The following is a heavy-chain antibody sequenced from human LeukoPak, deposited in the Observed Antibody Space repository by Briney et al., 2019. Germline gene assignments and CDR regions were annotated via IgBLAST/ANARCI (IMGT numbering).Heavy chain of an antibody. J-gene: IGHJ4*02. CDR1: GFTVSSNY. V-gene: IGHV3-53*01. Sequence: GGSLRLSCAASGFTVSSNYMSWVRQAPGKGLEWVSVIYSGGSTYYADSVKGRFTIPRDNSKNTLYLQMNSLRAEDTAVYYCARDSDYDSSGYYRDYWGQGTLVTVSS. CDR2: IYSGGST. D-gene: IGHD3-22*01. CDR3: ARDSDYDSSGYYRDY.